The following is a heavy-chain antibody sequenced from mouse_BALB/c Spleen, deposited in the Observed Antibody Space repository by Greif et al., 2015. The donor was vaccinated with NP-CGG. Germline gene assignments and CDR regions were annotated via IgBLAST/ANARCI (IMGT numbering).Heavy chain of an antibody. D-gene: IGHD2-1*01. V-gene: IGHV1-66*01. Sequence: QVQLQQSGPELVKPGASVKISCKASGYSFTSYYIHWVKQRPGQGLEWIGWIFPGIGNTNYNEKFKGKATLTADTSSSTAYMQLSSLTSEDSAVYFCAIYGNYPNYAMDYWGQGTSVTVSS. CDR2: IFPGIGNT. CDR1: GYSFTSYY. J-gene: IGHJ4*01. CDR3: AIYGNYPNYAMDY.